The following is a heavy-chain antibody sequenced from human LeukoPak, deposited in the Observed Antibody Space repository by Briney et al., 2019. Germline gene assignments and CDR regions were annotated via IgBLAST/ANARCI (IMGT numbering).Heavy chain of an antibody. CDR1: GFTFSSYA. V-gene: IGHV3-23*01. CDR2: ISGSGGST. D-gene: IGHD6-13*01. CDR3: AKSSYSSSWNSYFDY. Sequence: GGSLRLSCAASGFTFSSYARSWVRQAPGKGLKWVSAISGSGGSTYYADSVKGRFTISRDNSKNTLYLQMNSLRAEDTAVYYCAKSSYSSSWNSYFDYWGQGTLVTVSS. J-gene: IGHJ4*02.